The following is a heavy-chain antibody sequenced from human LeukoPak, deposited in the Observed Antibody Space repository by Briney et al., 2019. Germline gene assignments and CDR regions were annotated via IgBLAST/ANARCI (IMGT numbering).Heavy chain of an antibody. D-gene: IGHD1-26*01. Sequence: GGSLRLSCAASGFTFSSYAMSWVRQAPGKGLEWVSAISGSGGSTYYADSVKGRFTISRDNSKNTLYLQMNSLRAEDTAVYYCAEDYGGGDSGSPLDCWGQGTLVTVSS. CDR2: ISGSGGST. J-gene: IGHJ4*02. CDR1: GFTFSSYA. CDR3: AEDYGGGDSGSPLDC. V-gene: IGHV3-23*01.